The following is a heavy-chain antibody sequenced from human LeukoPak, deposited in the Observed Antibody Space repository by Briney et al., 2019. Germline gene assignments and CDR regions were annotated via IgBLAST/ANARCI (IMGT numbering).Heavy chain of an antibody. V-gene: IGHV3-21*01. Sequence: GGSLRLSCAASGFTFSSYSMNWVRQAPGKGLEWVSSISSIISYIYYADSVKGRFTISRDNAKNSLYLQMNSLRAEDTAVYYCARADSDYGDWPYGMDVWGQGTTVTVSS. CDR1: GFTFSSYS. CDR2: ISSIISYI. J-gene: IGHJ6*02. D-gene: IGHD4-17*01. CDR3: ARADSDYGDWPYGMDV.